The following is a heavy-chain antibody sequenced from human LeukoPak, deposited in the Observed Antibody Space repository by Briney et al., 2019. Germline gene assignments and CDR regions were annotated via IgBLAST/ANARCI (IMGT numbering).Heavy chain of an antibody. Sequence: SVKVSCKASGGTFSGYAISWVRQAPGQGLEWMGGIIPIFGTANYAQKFQGRVTITTDESTSTAYMELSSLRSEDTAVYYCARPHTVLYNWFDPWGQGTLVTVSS. CDR3: ARPHTVLYNWFDP. D-gene: IGHD4-11*01. CDR1: GGTFSGYA. J-gene: IGHJ5*02. CDR2: IIPIFGTA. V-gene: IGHV1-69*05.